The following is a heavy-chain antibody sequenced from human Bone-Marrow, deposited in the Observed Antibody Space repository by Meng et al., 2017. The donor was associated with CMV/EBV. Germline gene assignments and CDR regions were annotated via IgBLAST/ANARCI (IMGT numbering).Heavy chain of an antibody. V-gene: IGHV4-59*01. D-gene: IGHD6-13*01. CDR1: GGSISSYY. Sequence: SETLSLTCTDSGGSISSYYWSWIRQPPGKGLEWIGYIYYSGSTNYNPSLKSRVTISVDTSKNQFSLKLSSVTAADTAVYYCARVGHGQQLVIDYWGQGTLVTVSS. CDR3: ARVGHGQQLVIDY. CDR2: IYYSGST. J-gene: IGHJ4*02.